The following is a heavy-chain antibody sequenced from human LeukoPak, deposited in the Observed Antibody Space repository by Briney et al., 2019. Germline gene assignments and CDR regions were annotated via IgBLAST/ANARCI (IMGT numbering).Heavy chain of an antibody. CDR2: IYYSGST. V-gene: IGHV4-39*01. Sequence: SETLSLTCTVSGGSISSSSYYWGWIRQPPGKGLEWIGSIYYSGSTYYNPSLKSRVTISVDTSKNQFSLKLNSATAADTAIYYCARQGAITARRTHYYAMDVWGPGTTVTVSS. CDR3: ARQGAITARRTHYYAMDV. CDR1: GGSISSSSYY. D-gene: IGHD1-20*01. J-gene: IGHJ6*02.